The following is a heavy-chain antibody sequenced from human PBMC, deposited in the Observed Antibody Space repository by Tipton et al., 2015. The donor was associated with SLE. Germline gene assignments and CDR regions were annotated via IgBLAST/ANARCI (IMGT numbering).Heavy chain of an antibody. CDR1: GGSISSHY. V-gene: IGHV4-59*11. Sequence: LRLSCTVSGGSISSHYWSWIRQPPGKGLEWIGYIYYSGSTYYNPSLKSRVTISVDTSKNQFSLKLSSVTAADTAVYYCARTLAAAGTDYYYYMDVWGKGTTVTVSS. CDR3: ARTLAAAGTDYYYYMDV. D-gene: IGHD6-13*01. J-gene: IGHJ6*03. CDR2: IYYSGST.